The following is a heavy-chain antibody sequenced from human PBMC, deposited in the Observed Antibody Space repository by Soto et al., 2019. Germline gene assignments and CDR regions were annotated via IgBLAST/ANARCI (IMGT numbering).Heavy chain of an antibody. V-gene: IGHV4-59*12. CDR2: IYYSGST. CDR3: ARGGIARRYCSGGSCYSNRNWFDP. CDR1: GGSISSYY. J-gene: IGHJ5*02. D-gene: IGHD2-15*01. Sequence: PSETLSLTCTVSGGSISSYYWSWIRQPPGKGLEWIGYIYYSGSTNYNPSLKSRVTISVDTSKNQFSLKLSSVTAADTAVYYCARGGIARRYCSGGSCYSNRNWFDPWGQGTLVTVSS.